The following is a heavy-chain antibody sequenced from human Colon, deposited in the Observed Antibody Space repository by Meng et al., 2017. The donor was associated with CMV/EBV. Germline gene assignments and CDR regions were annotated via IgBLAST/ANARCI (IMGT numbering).Heavy chain of an antibody. V-gene: IGHV3-74*01. Sequence: GESLKISCAASGFTVNNYWMHWVRQAPGKGLVWVSRINSDGSRPSYARAVKGRFTISRDNAKNSLYLQMNSLRAEDTAVYYCASRAVAGGIWGQGTMVTVS. D-gene: IGHD6-19*01. CDR1: GFTVNNYW. CDR3: ASRAVAGGI. CDR2: INSDGSRP. J-gene: IGHJ3*02.